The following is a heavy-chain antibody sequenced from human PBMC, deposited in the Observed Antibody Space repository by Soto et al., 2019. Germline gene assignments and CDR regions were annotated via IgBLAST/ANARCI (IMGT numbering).Heavy chain of an antibody. J-gene: IGHJ4*02. CDR2: ISGSGGTT. Sequence: VGSLRLSCAASGGTCINYAMSWVRQATGKGLEWVSAISGSGGTTYNADSVKGRFTISRDNSKNTLYLQMDSLRAEDTAVYYCAKFFVGTGGSSGWPWYFDHWGQGTLVTVSS. D-gene: IGHD6-25*01. CDR1: GGTCINYA. CDR3: AKFFVGTGGSSGWPWYFDH. V-gene: IGHV3-23*01.